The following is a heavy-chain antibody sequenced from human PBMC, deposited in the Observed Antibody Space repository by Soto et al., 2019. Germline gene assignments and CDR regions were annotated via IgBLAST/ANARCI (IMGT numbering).Heavy chain of an antibody. Sequence: EVQLLESGGGLVQPGGSLRLSCAASGFTFSSYAMSWVRQAPGKGLEWVSAISGRGGSTYYADSVKGRFTISRDNSKNTLYLQMNSLRAEDTAVYYCAKDSGVYYYGSGSLLYYFDYWGQGTLVTVSS. CDR3: AKDSGVYYYGSGSLLYYFDY. V-gene: IGHV3-23*01. J-gene: IGHJ4*02. D-gene: IGHD3-10*01. CDR1: GFTFSSYA. CDR2: ISGRGGST.